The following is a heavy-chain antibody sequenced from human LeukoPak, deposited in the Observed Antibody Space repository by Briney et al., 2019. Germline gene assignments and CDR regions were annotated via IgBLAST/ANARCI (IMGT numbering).Heavy chain of an antibody. CDR2: ISYDGSNK. V-gene: IGHV3-30*18. D-gene: IGHD3-22*01. Sequence: GGSLRLSCAASGFTFSSYGMHWVRQAPGKGLEWVAVISYDGSNKYYADSVKGRFTISRDNSKNTLYLQMNSLRAEDTAVYYCAKEGLRMDYDSSGLMVDAFDIWGQGTMVTVSS. CDR3: AKEGLRMDYDSSGLMVDAFDI. CDR1: GFTFSSYG. J-gene: IGHJ3*02.